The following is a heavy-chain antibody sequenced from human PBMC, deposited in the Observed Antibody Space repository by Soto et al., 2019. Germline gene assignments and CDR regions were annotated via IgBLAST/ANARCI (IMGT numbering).Heavy chain of an antibody. CDR2: ISGGGADT. Sequence: EVQLLESGGGLVQPGGSLRLSCAASGFTPSNYAMSWVRQAPGKGLEWISPISGGGADTYYADSVKGRFTISRDNSRNTVYLQMHSLMCDSTALYYCTFYYYVSSGYNYVGLRHDDSWGQGTLVTVSS. V-gene: IGHV3-23*01. CDR3: TFYYYVSSGYNYVGLRHDDS. CDR1: GFTPSNYA. J-gene: IGHJ4*02. D-gene: IGHD3-22*01.